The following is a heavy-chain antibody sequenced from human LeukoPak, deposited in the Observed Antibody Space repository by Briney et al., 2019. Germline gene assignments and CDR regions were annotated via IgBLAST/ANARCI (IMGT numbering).Heavy chain of an antibody. CDR1: GFTVSSNY. CDR2: IYSGGST. J-gene: IGHJ4*02. D-gene: IGHD6-13*01. CDR3: ASSIAAAETSLDY. Sequence: PGGSLRLSCAASGFTVSSNYMSWVRQAPGKGLEWVSVIYSGGSTYYADSVKGRFTISRDNSKNTLYLQMNSLRAEDTAVYYCASSIAAAETSLDYWGQGTLVTVSS. V-gene: IGHV3-66*01.